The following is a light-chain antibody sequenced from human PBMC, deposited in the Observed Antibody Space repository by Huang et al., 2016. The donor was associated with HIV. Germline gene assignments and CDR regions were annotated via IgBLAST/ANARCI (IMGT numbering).Light chain of an antibody. Sequence: DIVVTQSPDSLAVSLGARATINCKSSQTFLYNSKSDSFIAWYQQQPGQSPKLLIHGESARQSGVPERFSGSVSETNFTLTINGLQPEDVAIYFCQQYSTIPTFGGGTKVDI. V-gene: IGKV4-1*01. CDR3: QQYSTIPT. CDR2: GES. J-gene: IGKJ4*01. CDR1: QTFLYNSKSDSF.